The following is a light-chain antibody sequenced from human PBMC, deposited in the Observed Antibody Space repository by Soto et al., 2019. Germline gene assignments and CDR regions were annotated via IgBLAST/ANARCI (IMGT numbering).Light chain of an antibody. J-gene: IGKJ3*01. CDR3: QQSYTMPFT. Sequence: DIPMTQSPSSLSASVGDRVTIPCRASESISRNLNWYQQKAGKAPKLLIYAASTLQSGVPSRFGGSGSGTDFTLTISSLQPEDFATYYCQQSYTMPFTFGPGTKVDI. CDR1: ESISRN. CDR2: AAS. V-gene: IGKV1-39*01.